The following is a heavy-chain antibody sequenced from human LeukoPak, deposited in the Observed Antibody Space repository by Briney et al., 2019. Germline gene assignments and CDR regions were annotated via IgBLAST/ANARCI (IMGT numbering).Heavy chain of an antibody. CDR3: ARSDYIAVAGYFDY. J-gene: IGHJ4*02. CDR1: GYTFTSYG. CDR2: ISAYNGNT. D-gene: IGHD6-19*01. Sequence: ASVKVSCKASGYTFTSYGISWVRQAPEQGLEWMGCISAYNGNTNYAQKLQGRVTMTTDTSTSTAYMELRSLRSDDTAVYYCARSDYIAVAGYFDYWGQGTLVTVSS. V-gene: IGHV1-18*01.